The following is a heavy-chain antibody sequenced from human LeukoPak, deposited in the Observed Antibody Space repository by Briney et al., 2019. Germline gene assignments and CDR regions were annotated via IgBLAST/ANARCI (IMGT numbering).Heavy chain of an antibody. J-gene: IGHJ6*03. CDR3: AREVTQAVAGLYYYYYMDV. CDR2: INHSGST. CDR1: GGSFSGYY. V-gene: IGHV4-34*01. Sequence: SETLSLTCAVYGGSFSGYYWSWIRQPPGKGLEWIGEINHSGSTNYNPSLKSRVTISVDTSKNQFSLKLSSVTAADTAVYYCAREVTQAVAGLYYYYYMDVWGKGTTVTVSS. D-gene: IGHD6-19*01.